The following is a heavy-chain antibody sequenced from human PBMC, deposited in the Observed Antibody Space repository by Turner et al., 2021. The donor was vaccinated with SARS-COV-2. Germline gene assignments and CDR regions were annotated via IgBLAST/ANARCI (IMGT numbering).Heavy chain of an antibody. CDR1: GFTVSSNY. CDR3: AREAAAGNFHGWFDP. J-gene: IGHJ5*02. V-gene: IGHV3-66*01. CDR2: IYSGGST. Sequence: EVQLVESGGGLVQPGGSLRLSCAASGFTVSSNYMSWVRQAPGKGLEGVSVIYSGGSTYYADSVKGRFTISRDNSKNTLYLQMNSLRVEDTAVYSCAREAAAGNFHGWFDPWGQGTLVTVSS. D-gene: IGHD6-13*01.